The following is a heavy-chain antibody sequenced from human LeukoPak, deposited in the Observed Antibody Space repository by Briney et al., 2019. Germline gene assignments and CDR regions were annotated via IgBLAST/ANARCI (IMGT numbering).Heavy chain of an antibody. Sequence: GGSLRLSCAASGFTFSSYSMNWVRQAPGKGLEWVSYISSSSSTIYYADSVKGRFTISRDNAKNSLYLQMNSLRAEDTAVYYCARAYSVVRGVLGYWGQGTLVTVSS. V-gene: IGHV3-48*01. J-gene: IGHJ4*02. CDR3: ARAYSVVRGVLGY. CDR1: GFTFSSYS. D-gene: IGHD3-10*01. CDR2: ISSSSSTI.